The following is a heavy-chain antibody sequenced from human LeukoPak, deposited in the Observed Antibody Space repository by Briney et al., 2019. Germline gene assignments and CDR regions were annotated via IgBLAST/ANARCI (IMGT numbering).Heavy chain of an antibody. CDR2: INSDGSIT. CDR1: GFTFSSYW. D-gene: IGHD6-13*01. CDR3: ARQSLAASGLDS. Sequence: PGGSLRLSCTTSGFTFSSYWVHWVRQAPGKGLVWVSRINSDGSITNYADSVKGRFTISRDNSRNTVVLQMNSLSVDDTAIYYCARQSLAASGLDSWGQGMLVTVSS. V-gene: IGHV3-74*01. J-gene: IGHJ4*02.